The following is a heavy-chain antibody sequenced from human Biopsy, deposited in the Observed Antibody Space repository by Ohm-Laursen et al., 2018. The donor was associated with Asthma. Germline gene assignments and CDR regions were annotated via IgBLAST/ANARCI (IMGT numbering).Heavy chain of an antibody. D-gene: IGHD2-21*01. CDR1: GFTFSSYS. Sequence: SLRLSCTAPGFTFSSYSMHWVRQAPGRGPEYVSFIATDGSNKFYADSVKGRFTVSRDNSKHTLYLHMTGLRADDTSVYYCVKDPSAGYYYFDDWGQGAQVTVSP. J-gene: IGHJ4*02. V-gene: IGHV3-64D*08. CDR2: IATDGSNK. CDR3: VKDPSAGYYYFDD.